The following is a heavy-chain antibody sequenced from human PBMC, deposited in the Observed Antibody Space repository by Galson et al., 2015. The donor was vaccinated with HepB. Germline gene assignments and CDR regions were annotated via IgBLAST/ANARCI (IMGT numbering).Heavy chain of an antibody. V-gene: IGHV3-9*01. CDR2: ISWNSGSI. D-gene: IGHD3-16*01. Sequence: SLRLSCAASGFTFDDYAMHWVRQAPGKGLEWVSGISWNSGSIGYADSVKGRFTISRDNAKNSLYLQMNSLRAEDTALYYCAKDKGGDPSPETSYYYYYYYMDVWGKGTTVTVSS. J-gene: IGHJ6*03. CDR3: AKDKGGDPSPETSYYYYYYYMDV. CDR1: GFTFDDYA.